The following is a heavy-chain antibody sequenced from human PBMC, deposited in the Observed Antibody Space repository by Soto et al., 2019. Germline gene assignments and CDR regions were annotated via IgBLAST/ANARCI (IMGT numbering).Heavy chain of an antibody. CDR1: GFTFSSYS. Sequence: HPGGSLRLSCSASGFTFSSYSMNWVRQAPGKGLEWVSYISSSSSTIYYADSVKGRFTISRDNAKNSLYLQMNSLRAEDTAVYYCAGVLVPAAADAFDIWGQGTMVTVSS. J-gene: IGHJ3*02. D-gene: IGHD2-2*01. CDR2: ISSSSSTI. V-gene: IGHV3-48*01. CDR3: AGVLVPAAADAFDI.